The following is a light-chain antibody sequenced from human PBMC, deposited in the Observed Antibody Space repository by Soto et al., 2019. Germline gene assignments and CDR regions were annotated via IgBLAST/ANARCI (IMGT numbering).Light chain of an antibody. CDR2: GAS. V-gene: IGKV3-20*01. J-gene: IGKJ2*01. Sequence: EIVLTQSPGTLSLSPGERATLSCRASQSVDSSYLAWYQQKPGQAPRLLIYGASSRATGIPDRFSGSGSGTDFTLTISRLEPEDFALYYCQQYGSSPTFGQGTKLEIK. CDR1: QSVDSSY. CDR3: QQYGSSPT.